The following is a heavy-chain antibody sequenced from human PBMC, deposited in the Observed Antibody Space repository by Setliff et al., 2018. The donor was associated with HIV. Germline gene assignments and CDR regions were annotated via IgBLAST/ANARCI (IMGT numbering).Heavy chain of an antibody. V-gene: IGHV4-38-2*02. CDR1: GSSINSGYY. CDR2: IYHNGTS. CDR3: VTLSPLN. J-gene: IGHJ4*02. D-gene: IGHD3-16*02. Sequence: PSETLSLTCTVSGSSINSGYYWGWIRQSPGKGLQWVGIIYHNGTSYYDPSLKSRVTISLSTSKNQFSLRLSSVTAADTAMYYCVTLSPLNWGQGIMVTVSS.